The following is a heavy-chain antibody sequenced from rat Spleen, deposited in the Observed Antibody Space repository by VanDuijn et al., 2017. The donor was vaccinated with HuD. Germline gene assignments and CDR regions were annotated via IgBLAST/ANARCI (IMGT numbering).Heavy chain of an antibody. D-gene: IGHD1-2*01. CDR2: MWSGGTT. V-gene: IGHV2S63*01. CDR3: ARVGYSSYIRYFDY. CDR1: GFSLTDYS. J-gene: IGHJ2*01. Sequence: EVQLKESGPGLVQPSQTLSLTCTVSGFSLTDYSIHWVRQPPGKGLEWMGVMWSGGTTAYNSLLKSRLSISRDTSKSQVFLKMNSLQTEDTATYYCARVGYSSYIRYFDYWGQGVMVTVSS.